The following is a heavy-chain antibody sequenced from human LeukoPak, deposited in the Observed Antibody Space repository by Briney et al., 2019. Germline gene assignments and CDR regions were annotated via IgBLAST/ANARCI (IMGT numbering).Heavy chain of an antibody. CDR3: ARRGSSSPFDH. CDR2: VYPGDSDT. CDR1: GYDFTNYW. V-gene: IGHV5-51*01. Sequence: GESLKISCKGSGYDFTNYWIGWVRQMPGKALEWMGIVYPGDSDTIYSPSFQGQVTISADKSINTAYLQWRSLKASDTAIYYCARRGSSSPFDHWGQGTLVAVSS. D-gene: IGHD6-6*01. J-gene: IGHJ4*02.